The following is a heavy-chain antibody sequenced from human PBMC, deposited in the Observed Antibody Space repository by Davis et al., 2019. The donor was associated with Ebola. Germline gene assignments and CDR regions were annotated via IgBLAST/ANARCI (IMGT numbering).Heavy chain of an antibody. CDR1: GGSISSSSYY. Sequence: SETLSLTCTVSGGSISSSSYYWVWIRQPPGKGLEWIGSVYYSGSTYYNPSLKSRVTLSVDTSKNQFSLKLTSVTAADTAVYYCARLRSGSSPFYFAYWGQGTLVTVSS. D-gene: IGHD3-10*01. CDR2: VYYSGST. CDR3: ARLRSGSSPFYFAY. J-gene: IGHJ4*02. V-gene: IGHV4-39*01.